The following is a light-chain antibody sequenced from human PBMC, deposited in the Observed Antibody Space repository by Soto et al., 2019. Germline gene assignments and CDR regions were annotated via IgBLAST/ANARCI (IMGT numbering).Light chain of an antibody. J-gene: IGKJ1*01. CDR2: AAS. Sequence: EMVLTQSPATLSVSPGERATLSCRASQGVSSNLARYQQKPCQAPRLLIYAASTRSAGIPARFSGSGSGTEFPITSSSLQSDDFALYYCQQYNNWPPSRTFGQGTKVEVK. CDR3: QQYNNWPPSRT. CDR1: QGVSSN. V-gene: IGKV3-15*01.